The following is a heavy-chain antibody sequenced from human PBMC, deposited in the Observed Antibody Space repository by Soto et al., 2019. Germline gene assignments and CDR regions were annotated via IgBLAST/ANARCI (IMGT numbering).Heavy chain of an antibody. Sequence: SDTLSLTCTVSGDSITSSSYYWGWIRQPPGKGLEWIGSIYYSGSTYYNPSLKSRVTISVDTPKNQFSLKLTSVTAADTGVYYCASSSPFHYWGPGILVTVSS. D-gene: IGHD6-6*01. CDR1: GDSITSSSYY. CDR2: IYYSGST. J-gene: IGHJ4*02. V-gene: IGHV4-39*01. CDR3: ASSSPFHY.